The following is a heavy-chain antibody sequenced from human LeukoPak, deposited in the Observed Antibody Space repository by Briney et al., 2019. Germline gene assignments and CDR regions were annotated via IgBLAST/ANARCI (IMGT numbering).Heavy chain of an antibody. D-gene: IGHD3-10*02. CDR3: AELGITMIGGV. CDR1: GFTFSTYA. J-gene: IGHJ6*04. CDR2: ITGSGDGT. Sequence: AGGSLRLSCAASGFTFSTYAMTWVRQAPGKGLEWVSSITGSGDGTSAADSVTGRFSISRDNSKSTLYLQMNSLRAEDTAVYYCAELGITMIGGVWGKGTTVTISS. V-gene: IGHV3-23*01.